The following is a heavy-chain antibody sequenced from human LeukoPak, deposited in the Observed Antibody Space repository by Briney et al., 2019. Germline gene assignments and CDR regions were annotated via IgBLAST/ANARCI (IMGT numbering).Heavy chain of an antibody. V-gene: IGHV1-18*01. CDR2: ISAYNGNT. J-gene: IGHJ6*04. CDR1: GYTFTSYG. D-gene: IGHD2-2*01. Sequence: ASVKVSCKASGYTFTSYGISWVRQAPGPGREWMGWISAYNGNTNYAQKLQGRVTMTRDTSTSTVYMELSSLRSEDTAVYYCARSTLPSDIVVVPAALTGFGMDVWGKGTTVTVSS. CDR3: ARSTLPSDIVVVPAALTGFGMDV.